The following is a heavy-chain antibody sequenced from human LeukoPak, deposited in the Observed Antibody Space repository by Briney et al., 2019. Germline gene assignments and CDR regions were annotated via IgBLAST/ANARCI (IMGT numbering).Heavy chain of an antibody. V-gene: IGHV3-11*01. CDR1: GFTFSTYW. CDR3: TTSDYTTGYYDHYFDY. D-gene: IGHD3-22*01. CDR2: ISSSGSTI. Sequence: GGSLRLSCAASGFTFSTYWMSWIRQAPGKGLEWVSYISSSGSTIYYADSVKGRFTISRDNAKNSLYLQMNSLRAEDTAVYYCTTSDYTTGYYDHYFDYWGKGTLVTVSS. J-gene: IGHJ4*02.